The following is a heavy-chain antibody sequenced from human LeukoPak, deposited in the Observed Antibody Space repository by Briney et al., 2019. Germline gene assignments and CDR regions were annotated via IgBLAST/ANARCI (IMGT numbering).Heavy chain of an antibody. CDR1: GFTFSSYS. J-gene: IGHJ6*02. Sequence: GGSLRLSCAASGFTFSSYSMTWVRQAPGKGLEWVSSISSSSSYIYYADSVKGRFTISRDNAKNSLYLQMNSLRAEDTAVYYCASDWGYYYYYGMDVWGQGTTVTVSS. CDR3: ASDWGYYYYYGMDV. D-gene: IGHD3-16*01. V-gene: IGHV3-21*01. CDR2: ISSSSSYI.